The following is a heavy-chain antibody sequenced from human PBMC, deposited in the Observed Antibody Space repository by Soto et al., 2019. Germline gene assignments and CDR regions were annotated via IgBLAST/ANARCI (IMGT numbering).Heavy chain of an antibody. J-gene: IGHJ5*02. CDR3: ARQPTTGDTDLWFDP. Sequence: QLQLLESGPGLVKASETLSLTCSVSGGSISTSRSYWAWIRQPPGKGLEWLANIFYSGSTFYNPSPASPVSVSVDTSKNEFSLKLRSVTAADTAVYYCARQPTTGDTDLWFDPWGQGTLVTVSS. CDR2: IFYSGST. V-gene: IGHV4-39*01. D-gene: IGHD2-21*01. CDR1: GGSISTSRSY.